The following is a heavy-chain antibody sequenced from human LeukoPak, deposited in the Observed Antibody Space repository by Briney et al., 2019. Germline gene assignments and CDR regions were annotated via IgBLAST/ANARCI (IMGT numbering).Heavy chain of an antibody. V-gene: IGHV4-61*01. CDR3: ARDRYYGDYASPKVRWYFDL. J-gene: IGHJ2*01. CDR1: GGSVSSGSYY. CDR2: IYYSGST. D-gene: IGHD4-17*01. Sequence: SETLSLTCTVSGGSVSSGSYYRSWIRQPPGKGLEWIGYIYYSGSTNYNPSLKSRVTISVDTSKNQFSLKLSSVTAADTAVYYCARDRYYGDYASPKVRWYFDLWGRGTLVTVSS.